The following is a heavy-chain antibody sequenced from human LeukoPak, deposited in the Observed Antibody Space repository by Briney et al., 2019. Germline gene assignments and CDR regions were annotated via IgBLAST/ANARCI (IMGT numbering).Heavy chain of an antibody. V-gene: IGHV4-59*08. Sequence: SETLSLTCTVSRGSLSDYFWTWMRQPPGKGLEWIGHISYTGSTNYNPSLKSRVTISVDTSKNQFSLKLSSVTAADTAVYYCAGAPPMVRGAFDPWGQGTLVTVSS. D-gene: IGHD3-10*01. J-gene: IGHJ5*02. CDR2: ISYTGST. CDR1: RGSLSDYF. CDR3: AGAPPMVRGAFDP.